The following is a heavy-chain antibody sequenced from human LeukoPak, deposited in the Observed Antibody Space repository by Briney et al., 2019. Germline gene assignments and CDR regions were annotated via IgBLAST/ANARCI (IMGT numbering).Heavy chain of an antibody. J-gene: IGHJ6*03. CDR2: ISGSGGGT. V-gene: IGHV3-23*01. Sequence: XGALRLSCAASGVTSSRHAMKGGGQAPGKGVEWGSAISGSGGGTYYAASVGGGVTISRENSKNTVYLQMNRLRADDTAIYYCASGDFGYYYYLDVWGKGTTVTVSS. D-gene: IGHD3-10*01. CDR1: GVTSSRHA. CDR3: ASGDFGYYYYLDV.